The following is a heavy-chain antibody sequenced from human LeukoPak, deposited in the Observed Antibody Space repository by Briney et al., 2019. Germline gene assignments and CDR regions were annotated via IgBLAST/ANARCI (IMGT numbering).Heavy chain of an antibody. J-gene: IGHJ4*02. V-gene: IGHV3-43D*03. Sequence: RGSLRLSCAASGFTFDDSDMHWVRQAPGKGLEWVSLISWNGGSTYYADSVRGRFTISRDNSKNSLYLQMNSLRPEDTALYYCAKGDSGWFIDYWGQGTLVTVSS. D-gene: IGHD6-19*01. CDR2: ISWNGGST. CDR1: GFTFDDSD. CDR3: AKGDSGWFIDY.